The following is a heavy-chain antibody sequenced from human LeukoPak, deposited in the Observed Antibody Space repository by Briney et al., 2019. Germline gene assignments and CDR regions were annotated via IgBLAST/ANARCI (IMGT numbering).Heavy chain of an antibody. V-gene: IGHV3-23*01. CDR3: ARDPGYQGC. CDR1: GFIFNTYA. J-gene: IGHJ4*02. D-gene: IGHD3-16*02. CDR2: LSGSGGST. Sequence: GGSLRLSCAASGFIFNTYAMSWVRQAPGKGLEWVSGLSGSGGSTYYADSVKGRFTISRDNSKNTLYLQMNSLRAEDTAVYYCARDPGYQGCWGQGTLVTVSS.